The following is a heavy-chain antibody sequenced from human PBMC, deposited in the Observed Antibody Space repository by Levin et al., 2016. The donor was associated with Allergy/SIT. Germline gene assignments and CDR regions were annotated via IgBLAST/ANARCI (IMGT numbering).Heavy chain of an antibody. CDR1: GGSFSGYY. CDR2: INHSGST. CDR3: ARGGRDFWSGYEPSNWFDP. J-gene: IGHJ5*02. V-gene: IGHV4-34*01. D-gene: IGHD3-3*01. Sequence: SQTLSLTCAVYGGSFSGYYWSWIRQPPGKGLEWIGEINHSGSTNYNPSLKSRVTISVDTSKNQFSLKLSSVTAADTAVYYCARGGRDFWSGYEPSNWFDPWGQGTLVTVSS.